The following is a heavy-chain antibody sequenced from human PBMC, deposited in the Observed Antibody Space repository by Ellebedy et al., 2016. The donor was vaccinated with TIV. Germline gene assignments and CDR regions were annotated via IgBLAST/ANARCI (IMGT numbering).Heavy chain of an antibody. D-gene: IGHD5-18*01. Sequence: SETLSLTXTVSGGSISSYYWSWIRQPPGKGLVWIGYIYYSGSTNYNPSLKSRVTISVDTSKNQFSLKLSSVTAADTAVYYCATGAMVNGWWFDPWGQGTLVTVSS. V-gene: IGHV4-59*01. CDR2: IYYSGST. CDR1: GGSISSYY. J-gene: IGHJ5*02. CDR3: ATGAMVNGWWFDP.